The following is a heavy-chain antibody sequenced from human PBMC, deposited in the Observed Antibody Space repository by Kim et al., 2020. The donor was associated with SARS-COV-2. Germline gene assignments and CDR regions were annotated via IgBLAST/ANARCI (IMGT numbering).Heavy chain of an antibody. J-gene: IGHJ4*02. CDR3: ARGPYFYGSGSQVDY. D-gene: IGHD3-10*01. CDR1: GFTFSHYW. Sequence: GGSLRLSCAASGFTFSHYWMSWVRQAPGKGLEWVANIKQDGGAKKYVDSVKGRFNISRDNAKNSLYLQMNTLRAGDTAVYYCARGPYFYGSGSQVDYWGRGTLVSVSS. CDR2: IKQDGGAK. V-gene: IGHV3-7*01.